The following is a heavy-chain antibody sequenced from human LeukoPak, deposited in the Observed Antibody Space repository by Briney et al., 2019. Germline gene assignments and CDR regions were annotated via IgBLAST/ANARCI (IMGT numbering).Heavy chain of an antibody. J-gene: IGHJ4*02. Sequence: GGSLRLSCAASGFTFSSNWMHWVRQAPGKGLVWVSRINEDGSTANYADSVKGRSTIFRDNAKNTLYLQMNSLRAEDTAVYYCVRDLGGRSGHWGQGTLVTVSS. CDR3: VRDLGGRSGH. CDR2: INEDGSTA. V-gene: IGHV3-74*01. CDR1: GFTFSSNW. D-gene: IGHD1-26*01.